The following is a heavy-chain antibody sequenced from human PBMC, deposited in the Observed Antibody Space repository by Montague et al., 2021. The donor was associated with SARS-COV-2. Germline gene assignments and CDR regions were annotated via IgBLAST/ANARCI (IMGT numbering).Heavy chain of an antibody. CDR2: IYYSGST. CDR3: ARDYYWGSGSYFPYDY. Sequence: SETLSLTCTVSGDSISSSSYYWAWIRQPPGKGLEWIGSIYYSGSTYYNPSLKSRVTISVDTSKNQISLKLSSVTAADTAVYYCARDYYWGSGSYFPYDYWGQGTPVTVSS. D-gene: IGHD3-10*01. CDR1: GDSISSSSYY. J-gene: IGHJ4*02. V-gene: IGHV4-39*02.